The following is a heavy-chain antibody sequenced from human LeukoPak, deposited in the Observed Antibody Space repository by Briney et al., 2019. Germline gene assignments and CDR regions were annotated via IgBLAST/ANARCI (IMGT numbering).Heavy chain of an antibody. CDR1: GFTFSSYS. CDR2: ISSSSSYI. D-gene: IGHD4-17*01. J-gene: IGHJ5*02. V-gene: IGHV3-21*01. CDR3: ARDYGDYRHWFVP. Sequence: GGSLRLSCAASGFTFSSYSMNWVRQAPGKGLEWVSSISSSSSYIYYADSVKGRFTISRDNAKNSLYLQMNSLRAEDTAVYYCARDYGDYRHWFVPWGQGTLVTVSS.